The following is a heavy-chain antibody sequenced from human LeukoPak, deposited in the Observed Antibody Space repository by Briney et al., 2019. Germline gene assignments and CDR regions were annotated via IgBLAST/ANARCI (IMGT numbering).Heavy chain of an antibody. CDR3: ARYYYGSGNYRKGYYMDV. D-gene: IGHD3-10*01. J-gene: IGHJ6*03. Sequence: GASVKVSCKASGYTFTSYYMHWVRQAPGRGLEWMGIINPSGGSTSYAQKFQGRVTMTRDMSTSTAYMELRSLRSDDTAVYYCARYYYGSGNYRKGYYMDVWGKGTTVTVSS. CDR2: INPSGGST. CDR1: GYTFTSYY. V-gene: IGHV1-46*01.